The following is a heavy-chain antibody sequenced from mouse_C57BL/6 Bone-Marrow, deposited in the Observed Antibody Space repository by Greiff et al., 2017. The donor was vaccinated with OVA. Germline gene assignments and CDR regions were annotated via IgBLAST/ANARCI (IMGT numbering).Heavy chain of an antibody. CDR1: GFTFSDYG. V-gene: IGHV5-15*01. D-gene: IGHD2-4*01. Sequence: EVQGVESGGGLVQPGGSLKLSCAASGFTFSDYGMAWVRQAPRKGPEWVAFISNLAYSIYYADTVTGRFTISRENAKNTLYLEMSSLRSEDTAMYYGARRGEDYPLYAMDYWGQGTSVTVSS. CDR2: ISNLAYSI. J-gene: IGHJ4*01. CDR3: ARRGEDYPLYAMDY.